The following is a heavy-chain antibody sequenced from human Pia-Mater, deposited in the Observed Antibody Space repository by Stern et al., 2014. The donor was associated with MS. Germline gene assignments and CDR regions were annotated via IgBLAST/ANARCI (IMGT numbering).Heavy chain of an antibody. CDR1: GFTFSSYG. V-gene: IGHV3-33*01. CDR3: ARDPSYCSGGSCYPSYFDY. Sequence: QVQLVESGGGVVQPGRSLRLSCAASGFTFSSYGMHWVRQAPGKGREWVAVIWYDGSNKYYADSVKGRFTISRDNSKNTLYLQMNSLRAEDTAVYYCARDPSYCSGGSCYPSYFDYWGQGTLVTVSS. D-gene: IGHD2-15*01. J-gene: IGHJ4*02. CDR2: IWYDGSNK.